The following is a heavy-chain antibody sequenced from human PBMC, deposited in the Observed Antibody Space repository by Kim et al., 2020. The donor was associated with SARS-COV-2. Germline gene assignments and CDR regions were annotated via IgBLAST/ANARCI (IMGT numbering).Heavy chain of an antibody. CDR2: IYYSGST. J-gene: IGHJ6*02. CDR1: GGSISSSSYY. D-gene: IGHD6-13*01. V-gene: IGHV4-39*01. Sequence: SETLSLTCTVSGGSISSSSYYWGWIRQPPGKGLEWIGSIYYSGSTYYNPSLKSRVTISVDTSKNQFSLKLSSVTDADTAVYYCAGTPGSSWYYISPPGKGMDVWGQGTTVTVSS. CDR3: AGTPGSSWYYISPPGKGMDV.